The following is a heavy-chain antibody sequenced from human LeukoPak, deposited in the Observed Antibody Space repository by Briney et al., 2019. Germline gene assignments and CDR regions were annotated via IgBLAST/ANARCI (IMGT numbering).Heavy chain of an antibody. CDR2: ISYDGSNK. J-gene: IGHJ4*02. CDR1: GFTFSSYA. V-gene: IGHV3-30*18. CDR3: AKQRIVGAHLLYS. D-gene: IGHD1-26*01. Sequence: GGSLRLSCAASGFTFSSYAMSWVRQAPGKGLEWVAIISYDGSNKYYADSVKGRFTISGDNSKNTLYLQMNSLRDEDTAVYYCAKQRIVGAHLLYSWGQGTLVTVSS.